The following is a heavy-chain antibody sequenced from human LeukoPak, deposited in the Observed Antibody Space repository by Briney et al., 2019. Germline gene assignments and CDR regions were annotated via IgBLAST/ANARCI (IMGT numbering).Heavy chain of an antibody. D-gene: IGHD5-18*01. V-gene: IGHV4-4*02. Sequence: ASETLSLTCAVSGGSISSSNWWSWVRQPPGQGLEWIGEIYHSGSTNYNPSLKSRVTISVDKSKNQFSLKLSSVTAADTAVYYCATGYGYGGYYFDYWGQGTLVTVSS. CDR2: IYHSGST. J-gene: IGHJ4*02. CDR3: ATGYGYGGYYFDY. CDR1: GGSISSSNW.